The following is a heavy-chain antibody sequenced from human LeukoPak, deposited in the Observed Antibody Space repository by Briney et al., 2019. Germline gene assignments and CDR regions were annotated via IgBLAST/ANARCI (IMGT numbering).Heavy chain of an antibody. Sequence: GGSLRLSCAASEFTFSSYAMHWVRQAPGKGLEWVAVVSYDGSNTYYADSVKGRFTISRDNSKNTLFLQMNSLRADDTAVYYCAKLMGSFYYFGMDVWGQGTTVTVSS. CDR2: VSYDGSNT. D-gene: IGHD2-8*01. CDR3: AKLMGSFYYFGMDV. CDR1: EFTFSSYA. V-gene: IGHV3-30-3*02. J-gene: IGHJ6*02.